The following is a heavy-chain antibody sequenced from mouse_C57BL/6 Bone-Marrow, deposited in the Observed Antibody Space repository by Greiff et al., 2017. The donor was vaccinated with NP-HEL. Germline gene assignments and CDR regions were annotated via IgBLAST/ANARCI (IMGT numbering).Heavy chain of an antibody. CDR2: INPGSGGT. V-gene: IGHV1-54*01. D-gene: IGHD1-1*01. CDR3: AREDYGSSLFAY. J-gene: IGHJ3*01. CDR1: GYAFTNYL. Sequence: VKLQESGAELVRPGTSVKVSCKASGYAFTNYLIEWVKQRPGQGLEWIGVINPGSGGTNYNEKFKGKATLTADKSSSTAYMQLSSLTSEDSAVYFCAREDYGSSLFAYWGQGTLVTVSA.